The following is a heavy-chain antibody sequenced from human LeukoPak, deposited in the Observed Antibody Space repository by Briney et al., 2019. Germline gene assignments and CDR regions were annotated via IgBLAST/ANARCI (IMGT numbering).Heavy chain of an antibody. J-gene: IGHJ4*02. Sequence: PSETLSLTCTVSSGSIGSSNYYWGWIRQPPGKGLEWIGSIYYSGIAYYNPTLKSRVTISVDASKSRFSLRLSSVTAADTAVYYCARQVNSMAGTHFDVWGLGTLVPVSS. D-gene: IGHD6-19*01. CDR3: ARQVNSMAGTHFDV. V-gene: IGHV4-39*01. CDR2: IYYSGIA. CDR1: SGSIGSSNYY.